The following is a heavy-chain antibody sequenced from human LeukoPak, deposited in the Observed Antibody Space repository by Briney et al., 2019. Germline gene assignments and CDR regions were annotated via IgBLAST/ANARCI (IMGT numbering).Heavy chain of an antibody. V-gene: IGHV3-7*01. CDR2: IKEDGSER. J-gene: IGHJ4*02. Sequence: GGSLRLSCAASGFTFSSYAMSWVRQTPGKGLEWVASIKEDGSERQYVDSVKGRFTISRDNGKNTLFLQMNSLRAEDAAVYYCVRGNDYGGPHYWGQGTLVTVSS. D-gene: IGHD4-23*01. CDR3: VRGNDYGGPHY. CDR1: GFTFSSYA.